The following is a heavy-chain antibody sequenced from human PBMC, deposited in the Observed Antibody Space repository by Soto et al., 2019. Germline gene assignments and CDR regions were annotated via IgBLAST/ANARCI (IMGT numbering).Heavy chain of an antibody. V-gene: IGHV4-30-2*01. CDR3: ARGGGFLGY. CDR2: ISHTGST. D-gene: IGHD3-16*01. CDR1: GGSISSGGYS. J-gene: IGHJ4*02. Sequence: QLQLQESGSGLVKPSQTLSLTCAVSGGSISSGGYSWSWIRQPPGKGLEWIGYISHTGSTYYNPSLKIRVTIAVDRSNNQFSLKLSSVTAADTAVYYCARGGGFLGYWGQGTLVTVSS.